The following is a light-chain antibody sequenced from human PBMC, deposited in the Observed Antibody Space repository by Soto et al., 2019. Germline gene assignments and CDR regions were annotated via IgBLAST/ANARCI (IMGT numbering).Light chain of an antibody. Sequence: EIVLTQSPATLSLSPGERVTLSCRASQNVSTYLAWYQQKPGQAPRLLIYDASARATGIPARFSGSGFGTDFTLTISSLEPEDFAVYYCQQRTNWLTFGPGTKVDIK. CDR3: QQRTNWLT. CDR1: QNVSTY. J-gene: IGKJ3*01. CDR2: DAS. V-gene: IGKV3-11*01.